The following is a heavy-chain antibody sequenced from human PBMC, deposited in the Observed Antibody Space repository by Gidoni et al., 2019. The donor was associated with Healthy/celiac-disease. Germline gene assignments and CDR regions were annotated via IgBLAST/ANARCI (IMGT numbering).Heavy chain of an antibody. V-gene: IGHV3-30-3*01. J-gene: IGHJ3*02. Sequence: QVQLVEPGGGVVQPGMCLRLSCAASGFPLSSYAMHWVRQAPGKGLEWVAVISYDGSNKYYADSVKGRFTISRDNSKNTLYLQMNSLRAEDTAVYYCASGNYYDSSGAFDIWGQGTMVTVSS. D-gene: IGHD3-22*01. CDR3: ASGNYYDSSGAFDI. CDR2: ISYDGSNK. CDR1: GFPLSSYA.